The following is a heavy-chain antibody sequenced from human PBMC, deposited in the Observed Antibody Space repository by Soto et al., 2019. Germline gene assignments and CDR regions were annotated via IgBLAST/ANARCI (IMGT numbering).Heavy chain of an antibody. CDR1: GGSISSYY. D-gene: IGHD2-15*01. V-gene: IGHV4-59*01. Sequence: SETLSLTCTVSGGSISSYYWSWIRQPPGKGLEWIGYIYYGGSTNYNPSLKSRVTISVDTSKNQFSLKLSSVTAADTAVYYCARDRRCSGGSCCSPWGWYYGMDVWGQGTTVTVSS. CDR3: ARDRRCSGGSCCSPWGWYYGMDV. CDR2: IYYGGST. J-gene: IGHJ6*02.